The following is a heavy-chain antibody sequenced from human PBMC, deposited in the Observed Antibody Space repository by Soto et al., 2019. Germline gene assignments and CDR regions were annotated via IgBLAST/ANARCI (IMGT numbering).Heavy chain of an antibody. V-gene: IGHV1-69*12. CDR2: IIPIFGTA. CDR3: AGTAFYYVSGVDAFDI. CDR1: GGTFSSYA. Sequence: QVQLVQSGAEVKKPGSSVKVSCKASGGTFSSYAISWVRQAPGQGLEWMGGIIPIFGTANYAQKFQGRVTSTAGASKSRAYMVLSSLRCGERAVYYCAGTAFYYVSGVDAFDIWGQGTMVTVSS. D-gene: IGHD3-10*01. J-gene: IGHJ3*02.